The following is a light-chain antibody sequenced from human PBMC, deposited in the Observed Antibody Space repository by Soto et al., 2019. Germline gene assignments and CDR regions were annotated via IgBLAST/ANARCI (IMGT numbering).Light chain of an antibody. J-gene: IGKJ3*01. V-gene: IGKV3-20*01. CDR3: QQYKT. CDR2: ATS. Sequence: PGERATLSCRASQSVGSSYLAWYQQKPGQAPRLLIYATSSRATGIPDRSSGSGSGTDFTLTISRLEPEDFAVYYCQQYKTFGPGTKVDIK. CDR1: QSVGSSY.